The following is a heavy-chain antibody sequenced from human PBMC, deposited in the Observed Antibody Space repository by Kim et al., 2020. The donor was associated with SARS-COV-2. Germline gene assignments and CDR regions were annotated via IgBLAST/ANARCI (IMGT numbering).Heavy chain of an antibody. Sequence: GGSLRLSCAASGFTFTNYAVTWVRQAPGKGLEWVSTISGSGGSTYYADSVKGRFTISRDNSKNTLYLQMSSLRAEDTAVYYCGKGSYDILTGHVWGALDIWGQGTMVTVSS. CDR3: GKGSYDILTGHVWGALDI. CDR1: GFTFTNYA. CDR2: ISGSGGST. V-gene: IGHV3-23*01. J-gene: IGHJ3*02. D-gene: IGHD3-9*01.